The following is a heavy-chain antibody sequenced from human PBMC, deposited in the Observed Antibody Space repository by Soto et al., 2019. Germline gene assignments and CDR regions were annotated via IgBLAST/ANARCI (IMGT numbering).Heavy chain of an antibody. CDR2: IYYSGST. CDR1: GGSISSSSYY. J-gene: IGHJ5*02. CDR3: ARGAGMEQWLVLNWFDP. V-gene: IGHV4-39*01. Sequence: QLQLQESGPGLVKPSETLSLTCTVSGGSISSSSYYWGWIRQPPGKGLEWIGSIYYSGSTYYNPSLKSRVTISADTSKNQFSLKLNSVTAADTAVYYCARGAGMEQWLVLNWFDPWGQGTLITVSS. D-gene: IGHD6-19*01.